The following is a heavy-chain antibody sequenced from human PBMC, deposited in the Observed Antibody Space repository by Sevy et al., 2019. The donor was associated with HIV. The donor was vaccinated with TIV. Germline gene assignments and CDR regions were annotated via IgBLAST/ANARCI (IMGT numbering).Heavy chain of an antibody. CDR3: ARHTVTTIRGGFDF. D-gene: IGHD4-17*01. V-gene: IGHV3-21*01. J-gene: IGHJ3*01. Sequence: GGSLRLSCAASGFSFSSYAMNWVRLAPGKGLEWVSSISSTPGYIYYADSVKGRFTISRDNAKNSLYLQMNSLRAEDTAVYYCARHTVTTIRGGFDFWGQGTMVTVSS. CDR2: ISSTPGYI. CDR1: GFSFSSYA.